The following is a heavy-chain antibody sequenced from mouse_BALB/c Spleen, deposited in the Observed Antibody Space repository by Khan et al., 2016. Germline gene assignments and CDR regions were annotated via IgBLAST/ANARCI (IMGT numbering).Heavy chain of an antibody. J-gene: IGHJ4*01. CDR3: AKTIYYGNYYSMDY. V-gene: IGHV2-5*01. CDR1: GFSLTSYG. D-gene: IGHD2-1*01. Sequence: QVQLKESGPGLVQPSQSLSITCTVSGFSLTSYGVHWVRQSPGKGLEWLGVIWRGGSTDYNAAFMSRLTITKDNSKSQVFFKMNRLQADDNAIYYCAKTIYYGNYYSMDYWGQGTSVTVSS. CDR2: IWRGGST.